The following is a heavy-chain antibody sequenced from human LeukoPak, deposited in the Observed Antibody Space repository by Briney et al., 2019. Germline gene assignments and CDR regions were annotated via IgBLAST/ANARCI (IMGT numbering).Heavy chain of an antibody. J-gene: IGHJ2*01. D-gene: IGHD1-7*01. V-gene: IGHV4-39*07. CDR2: IYYSGST. Sequence: PSETLSLTCTVSGGSISSSSYYWGWIRQPPGKGLEWIGSIYYSGSTYYNPSLKSRVTISVDTSKNQFSLKLSSVTAADTAVYYCARGGGGTEYWYFDLWGRGTLVTVSS. CDR3: ARGGGGTEYWYFDL. CDR1: GGSISSSSYY.